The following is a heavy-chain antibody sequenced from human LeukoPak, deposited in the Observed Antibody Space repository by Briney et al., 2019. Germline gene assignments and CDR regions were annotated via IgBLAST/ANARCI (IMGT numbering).Heavy chain of an antibody. Sequence: GGSLRLSCAASGFTFSSYAMSWLRQAPGKGLEWVSAISGSGGSTYYADSVKGRFTISRDNSKNTLYLQMNSLRAEDTAVYYCATLDIVATIGYYWGQGTLVTVSS. D-gene: IGHD5-12*01. CDR3: ATLDIVATIGYY. CDR2: ISGSGGST. V-gene: IGHV3-23*01. CDR1: GFTFSSYA. J-gene: IGHJ4*02.